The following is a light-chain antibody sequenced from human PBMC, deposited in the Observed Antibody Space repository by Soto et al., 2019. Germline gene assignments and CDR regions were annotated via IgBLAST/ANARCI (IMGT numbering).Light chain of an antibody. CDR3: SSYTSSSTPYV. Sequence: LTQPASVSGSPGQSITISCTGTSSDVGGYNYVSWYQQHPGKAPKLMIYDASNRPSGVSNRFSGSKSGNTASLTISGLQAEDEADYYCSSYTSSSTPYVFGTGTKVTVL. CDR2: DAS. V-gene: IGLV2-14*01. J-gene: IGLJ1*01. CDR1: SSDVGGYNY.